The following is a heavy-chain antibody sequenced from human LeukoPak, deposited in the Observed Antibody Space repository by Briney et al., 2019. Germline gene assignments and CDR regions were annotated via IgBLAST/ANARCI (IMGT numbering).Heavy chain of an antibody. Sequence: GSLRLSCAASGFTFSSYAMSWIRQPPGKGLEWIGSIYYSGSTYYNPSLKSRVIISVDTSKNQFSLKLSSVTAADTAVYYCARQPPVAASGNFVDSWGQGTLVTVSS. V-gene: IGHV4-39*01. CDR3: ARQPPVAASGNFVDS. J-gene: IGHJ4*02. CDR1: GFTFSSYA. CDR2: IYYSGST. D-gene: IGHD6-13*01.